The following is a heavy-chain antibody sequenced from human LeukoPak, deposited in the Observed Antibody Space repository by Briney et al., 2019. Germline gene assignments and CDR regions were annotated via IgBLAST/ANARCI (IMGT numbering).Heavy chain of an antibody. Sequence: SETLSLTCAVSGGSISSGGYSWSWIRQPPGKGLEWIGYIYHSGSTYYNPSLKSRVTISVDRSKNQFSLKLSSVTAADTAVYYCARVRVATIIDYWGQGTLVTVSS. V-gene: IGHV4-30-2*01. J-gene: IGHJ4*02. CDR3: ARVRVATIIDY. CDR1: GGSISSGGYS. CDR2: IYHSGST. D-gene: IGHD5-24*01.